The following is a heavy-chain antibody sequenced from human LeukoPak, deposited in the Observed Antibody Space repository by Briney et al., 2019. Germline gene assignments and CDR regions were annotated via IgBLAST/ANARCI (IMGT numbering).Heavy chain of an antibody. J-gene: IGHJ5*02. CDR2: INGNGDKT. D-gene: IGHD2/OR15-2a*01. CDR3: ARIGMENFYDL. CDR1: GFTFSGFS. V-gene: IGHV3-64*02. Sequence: GGSLRVSCAASGFTFSGFSMHWIRQAPGRGLEYVSAINGNGDKTFYTDSVRGRFTIFRDNSKNTLFLQMGSLRGEDTALYFCARIGMENFYDLWGQGTLVTVSS.